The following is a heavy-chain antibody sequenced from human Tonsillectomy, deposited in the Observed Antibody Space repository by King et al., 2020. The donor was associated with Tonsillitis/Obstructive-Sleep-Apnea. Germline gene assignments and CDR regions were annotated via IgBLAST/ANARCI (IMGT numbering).Heavy chain of an antibody. CDR3: TGAVNGLGVVIPDC. CDR1: GFTFGDYA. Sequence: VQLVESGGGLVQPGRSLRLSCTASGFTFGDYAMSWVRQAPGKGLEWVGFIRSKAYGGTTEYAASVKGRFTISRDDSKSIAYLQMNSLKTEDTAVYYCTGAVNGLGVVIPDCWGQGTLVTVSS. D-gene: IGHD3-3*01. J-gene: IGHJ4*02. V-gene: IGHV3-49*04. CDR2: IRSKAYGGTT.